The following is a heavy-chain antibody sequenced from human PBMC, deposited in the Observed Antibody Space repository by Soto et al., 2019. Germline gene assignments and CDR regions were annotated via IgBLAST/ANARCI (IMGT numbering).Heavy chain of an antibody. V-gene: IGHV1-3*01. J-gene: IGHJ5*02. CDR1: GCTFTSYA. CDR2: INAGNGNT. Sequence: ASVQVSFKASGCTFTSYAMHWVRQAPGQRLEWMGCINAGNGNTKYSQKFQGRVTITRDTSKSTAYMELSSLRSEDTAVYYCAREPYYYGSGSYSWFDPWGQGTPVTVSS. D-gene: IGHD3-10*01. CDR3: AREPYYYGSGSYSWFDP.